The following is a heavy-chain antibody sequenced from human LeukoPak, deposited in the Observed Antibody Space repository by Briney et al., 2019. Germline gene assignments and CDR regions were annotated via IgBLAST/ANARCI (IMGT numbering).Heavy chain of an antibody. CDR3: AKRGVVVRVFLVGFHKEAYYFDS. D-gene: IGHD3-16*02. J-gene: IGHJ4*02. CDR1: GITLSNYG. V-gene: IGHV3-23*01. Sequence: GSLRLSCAVSGITLSNYGMSWVRPAPGKGLEWVAGLSGSAGGTNYADSVKGRFTISRDNSKNTLFLQMDRLRAEDTAVYFCAKRGVVVRVFLVGFHKEAYYFDSWGQGAQVTVSS. CDR2: LSGSAGGT.